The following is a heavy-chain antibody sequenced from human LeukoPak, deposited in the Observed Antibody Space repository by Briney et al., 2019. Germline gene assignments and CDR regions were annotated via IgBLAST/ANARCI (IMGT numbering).Heavy chain of an antibody. D-gene: IGHD5-24*01. V-gene: IGHV3-30*03. J-gene: IGHJ4*02. CDR1: GFTFSSYG. CDR3: AREGQMYYFDY. CDR2: ISYDGSNK. Sequence: GGSLRLSCAASGFTFSSYGMHWVRQAPGKGLEWVAVISYDGSNKYYADSVKGRFIISRDNSKNTLYLQMNSLRGEDTAVYFCAREGQMYYFDYWGQGTLVTVSS.